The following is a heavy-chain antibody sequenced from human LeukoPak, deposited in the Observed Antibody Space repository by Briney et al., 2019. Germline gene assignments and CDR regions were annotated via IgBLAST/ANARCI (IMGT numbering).Heavy chain of an antibody. CDR3: ARDMWVMPSDAFDI. J-gene: IGHJ3*02. V-gene: IGHV1-69*04. Sequence: SVKASCKASAGTSSTYAISWVRQAPGQGREWMGRIIPIRGIPNYAQKLQGRVTISADTSTSTASMELSSLRSEDTAVYYCARDMWVMPSDAFDIWGQGAIVTDSS. CDR2: IIPIRGIP. D-gene: IGHD2-21*01. CDR1: AGTSSTYA.